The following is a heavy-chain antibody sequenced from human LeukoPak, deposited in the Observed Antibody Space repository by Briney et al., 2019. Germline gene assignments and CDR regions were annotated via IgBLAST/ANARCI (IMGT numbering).Heavy chain of an antibody. Sequence: GGSLRLSCATSGFTFSSYGMHWVRQAPGKGLEWVAFIRYGGSNKYYADSVKGRFTISRDNSKNTLYLQMNSLRAEDTAVYYCARENSYGFDYWGQGTLVTVSS. V-gene: IGHV3-30*02. D-gene: IGHD5-18*01. CDR2: IRYGGSNK. CDR3: ARENSYGFDY. CDR1: GFTFSSYG. J-gene: IGHJ4*02.